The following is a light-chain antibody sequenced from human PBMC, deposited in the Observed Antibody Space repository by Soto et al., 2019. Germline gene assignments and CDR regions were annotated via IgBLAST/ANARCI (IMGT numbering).Light chain of an antibody. CDR1: QGIDSW. CDR3: QQTNRFPRT. V-gene: IGKV1-12*01. Sequence: DLQMTQSPSSVSASVGDRVTITCRASQGIDSWLAWYQQKPGKAPKLLIYAASNLQSGVPSRFSGSGSGIDFALTFSNLQPEDFATYYCQQTNRFPRTFGPGTKVDIK. J-gene: IGKJ3*01. CDR2: AAS.